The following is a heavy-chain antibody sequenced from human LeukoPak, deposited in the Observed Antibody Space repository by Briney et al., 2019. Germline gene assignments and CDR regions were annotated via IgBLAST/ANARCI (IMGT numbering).Heavy chain of an antibody. CDR2: IRYDGSNK. CDR3: AGSSSGWYGEIWFDP. V-gene: IGHV3-30*02. Sequence: PGGSLRLSCAASGFTFSSYGVHWVRQAPGKGLEWVAFIRYDGSNKYYADSVKGRFTISRDNSKNTLYLQMNSLRAEDTAVYYCAGSSSGWYGEIWFDPWGQGTLVTVSS. D-gene: IGHD6-19*01. J-gene: IGHJ5*02. CDR1: GFTFSSYG.